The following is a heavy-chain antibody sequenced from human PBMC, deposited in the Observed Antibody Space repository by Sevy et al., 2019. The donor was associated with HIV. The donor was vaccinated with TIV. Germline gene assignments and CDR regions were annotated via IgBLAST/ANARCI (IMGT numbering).Heavy chain of an antibody. CDR1: GFTFSSYW. CDR3: ARDPFSKADY. D-gene: IGHD4-4*01. J-gene: IGHJ4*02. Sequence: GGSLRLSCAGSGFTFSSYWMSWVRQAPGKGLEWVANINQDGSGKNYVDSVKGRFTISRDNAKNSLYLQMNSLRAEYTAVYYCARDPFSKADYWGQGTLVTVSS. V-gene: IGHV3-7*01. CDR2: INQDGSGK.